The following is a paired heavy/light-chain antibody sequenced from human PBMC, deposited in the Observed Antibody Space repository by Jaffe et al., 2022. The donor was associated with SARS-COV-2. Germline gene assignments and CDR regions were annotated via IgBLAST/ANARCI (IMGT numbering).Light chain of an antibody. V-gene: IGLV1-51*02. CDR3: GTWDSSLSAGV. J-gene: IGLJ2*01. CDR2: EDT. CDR1: SSNIGNNY. Sequence: QSVLTQPPSVSAAPGQKVTISCSGSSSNIGNNYVSWYQHLPGTAPKLLIYEDTNRPSGIPDRFSGSKSGTSATLGITGLQTGDEADYYCGTWDSSLSAGVFGGGTKLTVL.
Heavy chain of an antibody. CDR2: ISYDSSNK. V-gene: IGHV3-30*18. CDR1: GFTFSRYG. J-gene: IGHJ4*02. CDR3: AKAPRSGWYWETDY. D-gene: IGHD6-19*01. Sequence: QVLLMESGGGVVQPGRSLRLSCEASGFTFSRYGMHWVRQAPGKGLEWVAVISYDSSNKYYTDSVKGRFTISRDNSKNTLYLQMNSLRAEDTAVYYCAKAPRSGWYWETDYWGQGTLVTVSS.